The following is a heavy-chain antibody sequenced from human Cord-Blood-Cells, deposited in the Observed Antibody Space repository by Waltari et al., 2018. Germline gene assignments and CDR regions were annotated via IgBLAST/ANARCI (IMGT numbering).Heavy chain of an antibody. CDR2: IKKDGSEK. Sequence: EVQLVESGGGLVQPGGSLRLSCAASGFTFSSYWMSWVRQGPGKGREGVANIKKDGSEKYYVDSVKGRFTISRDNAKNSLYLQMNSLRAEDTAVYYCARERDSLDYFDYWGQGTLVTVSS. CDR3: ARERDSLDYFDY. V-gene: IGHV3-7*05. CDR1: GFTFSSYW. J-gene: IGHJ4*02. D-gene: IGHD2-21*01.